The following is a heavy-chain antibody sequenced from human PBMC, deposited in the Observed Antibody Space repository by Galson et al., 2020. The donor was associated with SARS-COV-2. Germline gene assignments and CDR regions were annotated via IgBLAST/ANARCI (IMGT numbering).Heavy chain of an antibody. J-gene: IGHJ4*02. CDR3: ARGLACGNDYDPFDY. CDR1: GDSVSSNSVA. V-gene: IGHV6-1*01. CDR2: TYYRSKLYY. Sequence: SETMSLTCAISGDSVSSNSVAWNWIRQSPSRGLEWLGRTYYRSKLYYDYAVSVKSRITINPDTSKNQFSLQLNSVTPEYTAVYFCARGLACGNDYDPFDYWGQGSLVTVSS. D-gene: IGHD4-17*01.